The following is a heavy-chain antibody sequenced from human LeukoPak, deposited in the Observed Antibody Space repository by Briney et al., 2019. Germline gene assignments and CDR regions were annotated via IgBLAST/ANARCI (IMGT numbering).Heavy chain of an antibody. CDR3: ARGGVLLGYFDY. CDR1: GGSISSGSYY. V-gene: IGHV4-61*02. D-gene: IGHD1-26*01. J-gene: IGHJ4*02. CDR2: IYTSGST. Sequence: PSETLSLTCTVSGGSISSGSYYWSWIRQPAGKGLEWIGRIYTSGSTNYNPSLKSRVTISVDTSKNQFSLKLSSVTAADTAVYYCARGGVLLGYFDYWGQGTPVTVSS.